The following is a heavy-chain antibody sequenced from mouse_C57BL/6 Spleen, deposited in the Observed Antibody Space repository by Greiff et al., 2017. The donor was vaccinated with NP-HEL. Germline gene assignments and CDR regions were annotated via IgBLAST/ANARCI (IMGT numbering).Heavy chain of an antibody. V-gene: IGHV1-26*01. CDR2: INPNNGGN. CDR3: ARRDDYDEGWAMDY. D-gene: IGHD2-4*01. Sequence: EVQLQQSGPELVKPGASVKISCKASGYTFTDYYMNWVKQSHGKSLEWIGDINPNNGGNSYIQKFKGKATLTIDKSSGTAYMELRSLTSEDSAGYYCARRDDYDEGWAMDYWGQGTSVTVSS. CDR1: GYTFTDYY. J-gene: IGHJ4*01.